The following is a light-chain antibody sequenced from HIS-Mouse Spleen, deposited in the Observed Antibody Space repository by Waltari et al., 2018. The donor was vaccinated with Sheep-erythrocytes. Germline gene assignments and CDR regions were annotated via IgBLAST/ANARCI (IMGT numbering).Light chain of an antibody. J-gene: IGLJ3*02. V-gene: IGLV6-57*04. Sequence: NFMLTQPHSVSESPGKTVTISCTRRSGSIASHYVQWYQQRPGSAPTTVIYEDNQRPSGVPDRFSGSIDSSSNSASLTISGLKTEDEADYYCQSYDSSNHGVFGGGTKLTVL. CDR1: SGSIASHY. CDR3: QSYDSSNHGV. CDR2: EDN.